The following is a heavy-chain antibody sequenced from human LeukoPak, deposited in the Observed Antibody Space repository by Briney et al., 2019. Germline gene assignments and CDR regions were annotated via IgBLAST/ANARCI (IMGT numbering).Heavy chain of an antibody. CDR2: MNPNSGNT. Sequence: GASVKVSCKASGYTFTSYDINWVRQATGQGLEWMGWMNPNSGNTGYAQKFQGRVTMPRNTSISTASMELSSLRSEDTAVYYCARGVVVVAATNVFDPWGQGTLVTVSS. J-gene: IGHJ5*02. V-gene: IGHV1-8*01. CDR1: GYTFTSYD. CDR3: ARGVVVVAATNVFDP. D-gene: IGHD2-15*01.